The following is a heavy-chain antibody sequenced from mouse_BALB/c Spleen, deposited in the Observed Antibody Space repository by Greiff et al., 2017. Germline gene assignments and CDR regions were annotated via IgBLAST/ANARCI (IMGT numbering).Heavy chain of an antibody. V-gene: IGHV5-17*02. J-gene: IGHJ1*01. CDR3: ARCYDGYFWYFDV. CDR2: ISSGSSTI. Sequence: EVKLVESGGGLVQPGGSRKLSCAASGFTFSSFGMHWVRQAPEKGLEWVAYISSGSSTIYYADTVKGRFTISRDNPKNTLFLQMTSLRSEDTAMYYCARCYDGYFWYFDVWGAGTTVTVSS. D-gene: IGHD2-3*01. CDR1: GFTFSSFG.